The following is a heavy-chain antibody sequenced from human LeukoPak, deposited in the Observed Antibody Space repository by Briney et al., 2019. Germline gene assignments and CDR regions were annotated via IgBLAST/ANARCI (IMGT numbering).Heavy chain of an antibody. D-gene: IGHD3-22*01. Sequence: PSETLSLTCIVSGGSIGSYYWSWIRQPPGKGLEWIGHIYYSGSTDYNPSLRSRVTISVDTSKNQFSLRLSSVTAADTAVYYCARDRSDGSGYYGYYFDYWGQGALVSVSS. J-gene: IGHJ4*02. CDR1: GGSIGSYY. V-gene: IGHV4-59*01. CDR3: ARDRSDGSGYYGYYFDY. CDR2: IYYSGST.